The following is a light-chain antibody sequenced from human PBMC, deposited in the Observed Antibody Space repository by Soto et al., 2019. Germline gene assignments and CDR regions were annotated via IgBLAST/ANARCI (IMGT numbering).Light chain of an antibody. J-gene: IGKJ4*01. V-gene: IGKV3-11*01. CDR1: QTVSTY. Sequence: EVVLTQSPATLSLSPGERATLSCRASQTVSTYLAWYHQKPGQAPRLLISDASTRATGIPDRFSGSGSGTDFTLTISSLEPEDFAVYYCQQRSNWPPKLTFGGGTKVEIK. CDR3: QQRSNWPPKLT. CDR2: DAS.